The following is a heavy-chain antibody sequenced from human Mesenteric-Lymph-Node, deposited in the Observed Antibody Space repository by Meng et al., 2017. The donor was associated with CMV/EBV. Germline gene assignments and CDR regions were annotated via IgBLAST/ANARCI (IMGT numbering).Heavy chain of an antibody. J-gene: IGHJ4*02. D-gene: IGHD4-11*01. CDR2: IYYSGST. V-gene: IGHV4-39*07. CDR1: GGSISTTSYY. CDR3: ARDSDYRTLDY. Sequence: GSLRLSCTVSGGSISTTSYYWGWIRQPPGKGLEWTGKGLEWIGSIYYSGSTYYNPSLQSRLTISVDTSKNQFSLKLSSVTAADTAVYYCARDSDYRTLDYWGQGTLVTVSS.